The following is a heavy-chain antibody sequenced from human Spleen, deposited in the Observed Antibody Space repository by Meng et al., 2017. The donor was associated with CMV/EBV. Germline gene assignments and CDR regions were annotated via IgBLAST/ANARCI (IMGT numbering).Heavy chain of an antibody. CDR1: GYTFTGYH. CDR3: ARAWGIGSYYPYYFDY. CDR2: INPNSGGT. V-gene: IGHV1-2*02. J-gene: IGHJ4*02. Sequence: ASVKVSCKASGYTFTGYHIHWVRQAPGQGLEWMGWINPNSGGTNSAEKFQGRVTMTRDTSISTAYMGLSRLTSDDTAVYYCARAWGIGSYYPYYFDYWGQGTLVTVSS. D-gene: IGHD1-26*01.